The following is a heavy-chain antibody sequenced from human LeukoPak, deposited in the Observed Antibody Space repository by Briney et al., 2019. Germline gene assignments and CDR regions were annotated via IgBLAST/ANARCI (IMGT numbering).Heavy chain of an antibody. CDR3: ARDTSMAAFDI. V-gene: IGHV4-59*01. CDR2: IYYSGST. CDR1: GGSISSYY. J-gene: IGHJ3*02. D-gene: IGHD5-24*01. Sequence: SETLSLTCTVSGGSISSYYWSWIRQPPGKGLEWIGYIYYSGSTNYNPSLKSRVTISVDTSKNQFSLRLSSVTAADTAVYYCARDTSMAAFDIWGQGTMVTVSS.